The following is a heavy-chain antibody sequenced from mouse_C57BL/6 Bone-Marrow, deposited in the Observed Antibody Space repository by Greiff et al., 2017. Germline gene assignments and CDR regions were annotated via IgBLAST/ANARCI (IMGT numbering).Heavy chain of an antibody. V-gene: IGHV1-72*01. D-gene: IGHD2-3*01. CDR2: IDPNSGGT. Sequence: QVQLQQPGAELVKPGASVKLSCKASGYTFTSYWMHWVKQRPGRGLGWIGRIDPNSGGTKYNEKFKSKATLTVDKPSSTAYMQLSSLTSEDSAVYYCARDGYSSYYAMDYWGQGTSVTVSS. CDR3: ARDGYSSYYAMDY. J-gene: IGHJ4*01. CDR1: GYTFTSYW.